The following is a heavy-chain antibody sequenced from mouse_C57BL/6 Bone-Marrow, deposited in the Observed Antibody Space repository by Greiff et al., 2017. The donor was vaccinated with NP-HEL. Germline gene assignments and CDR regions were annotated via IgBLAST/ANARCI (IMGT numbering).Heavy chain of an antibody. CDR1: GYAFSSYW. D-gene: IGHD1-1*01. CDR2: IYPGDGDT. J-gene: IGHJ2*01. Sequence: VQVVESGAELVKPGASVKISCKASGYAFSSYWMNWVKQRPGKGLEWIGQIYPGDGDTNYNGKFKGKATLTADKSSSTAYMQLSSLTSEDSAVYFCARERVYYYGSSYLYYFDYWGQGTTLTVSS. CDR3: ARERVYYYGSSYLYYFDY. V-gene: IGHV1-80*01.